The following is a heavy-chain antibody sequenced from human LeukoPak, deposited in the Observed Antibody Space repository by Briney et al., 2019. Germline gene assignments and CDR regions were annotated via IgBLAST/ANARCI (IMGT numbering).Heavy chain of an antibody. D-gene: IGHD3-10*01. J-gene: IGHJ6*03. CDR2: ISNSGSTI. CDR1: GFTVSTKY. CDR3: ARATYASGSPYYYNYMDV. V-gene: IGHV3-48*03. Sequence: GGSLRLSCAASGFTVSTKYMNWVRQAPGKGLEWVSYISNSGSTIYYADSVKGRFTISRDNAKKSLYLQMNSLRAADTALYYCARATYASGSPYYYNYMDVWGKGTTVTVSS.